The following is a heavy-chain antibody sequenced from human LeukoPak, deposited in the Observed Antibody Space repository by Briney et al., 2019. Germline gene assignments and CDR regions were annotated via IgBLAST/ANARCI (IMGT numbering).Heavy chain of an antibody. CDR2: ISPDGNSA. D-gene: IGHD6-19*01. CDR1: GFTFNRYW. Sequence: GGSLRLSCAASGFTFNRYWMHWVRQAPGKGLVWVSRISPDGNSATYADSVKGRFTISRDNSKNTLYLQMNSLRAEDTAVYYCARDPAPPGIAVAGTNYFDYWGQGTLVTVSS. V-gene: IGHV3-74*03. J-gene: IGHJ4*02. CDR3: ARDPAPPGIAVAGTNYFDY.